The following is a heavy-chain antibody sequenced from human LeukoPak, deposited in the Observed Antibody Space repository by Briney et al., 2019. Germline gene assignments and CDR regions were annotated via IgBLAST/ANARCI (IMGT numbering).Heavy chain of an antibody. D-gene: IGHD2-8*01. CDR3: ARGGEWLYYFDY. V-gene: IGHV3-21*01. CDR2: ISSSSSYI. Sequence: GGSLRLSCAASGFTFSSYSMNWVRQAPGKGLEWVSSISSSSSYIYYADSVKGRFTISRDNAKNSLYLQMNSLRAEDTVVYYCARGGEWLYYFDYWGQGTLVTVSS. CDR1: GFTFSSYS. J-gene: IGHJ4*02.